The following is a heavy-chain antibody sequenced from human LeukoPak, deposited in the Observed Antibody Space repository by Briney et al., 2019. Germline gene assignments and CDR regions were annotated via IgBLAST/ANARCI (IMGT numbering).Heavy chain of an antibody. V-gene: IGHV4-34*01. CDR3: ARGLHFAAYSSGWHGNYYYYMDV. Sequence: PSETLSLTCAVYGGSFSGYYWSWIRQPPGKGLEWIGEINHSGSTNYNPSLKSRVTISVDTSKNQFSLKLSSVTAADTAVYYCARGLHFAAYSSGWHGNYYYYMDVWGKGTTVTVSS. CDR1: GGSFSGYY. CDR2: INHSGST. D-gene: IGHD6-19*01. J-gene: IGHJ6*03.